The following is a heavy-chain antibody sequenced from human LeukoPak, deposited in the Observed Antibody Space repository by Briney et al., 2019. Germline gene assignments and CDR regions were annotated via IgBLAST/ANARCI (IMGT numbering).Heavy chain of an antibody. CDR1: GFTFSSYG. CDR3: ATYRQVLLPFES. D-gene: IGHD2-8*02. V-gene: IGHV3-23*01. CDR2: ISGSDGRT. Sequence: GGSLRLSCAASGFTFSSYGMSWVRQAPGKGLEWVSVISGSDGRTYYADSVKGRFTISRDNSKSTLSPQMNSLRAEDTAIYYCATYRQVLLPFESWGQGTLVTVSS. J-gene: IGHJ4*02.